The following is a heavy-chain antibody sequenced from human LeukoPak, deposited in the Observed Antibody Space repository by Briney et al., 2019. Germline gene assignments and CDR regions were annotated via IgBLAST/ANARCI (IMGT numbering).Heavy chain of an antibody. CDR2: INHSGTN. D-gene: IGHD6-19*01. CDR3: ARGPQHMHSSGWYLNY. J-gene: IGHJ4*02. V-gene: IGHV4-34*01. CDR1: GGSFSGYD. Sequence: SETLSLTCAIYGGSFSGYDWCWIRKPPGKGMEWVGVINHSGTNNYNPYVKSPVTISVDTSMNQFYLKLSSVTAADTAVYYCARGPQHMHSSGWYLNYWGQGTLVTVSS.